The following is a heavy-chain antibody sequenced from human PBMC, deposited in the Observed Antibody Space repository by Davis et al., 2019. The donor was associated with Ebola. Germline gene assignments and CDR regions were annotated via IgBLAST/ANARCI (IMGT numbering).Heavy chain of an antibody. CDR2: INAGNGNT. V-gene: IGHV1-3*01. Sequence: SVTVSCKASGYTFTRYAMHWVRQAPGQRLEWMGWINAGNGNTKYSQKFQGRVTITRDTSANTAYMELSSLRAEDTAVYFCARAYYYGSSFLYYFDYWGQGTLVTVSS. CDR1: GYTFTRYA. J-gene: IGHJ4*02. CDR3: ARAYYYGSSFLYYFDY. D-gene: IGHD3-22*01.